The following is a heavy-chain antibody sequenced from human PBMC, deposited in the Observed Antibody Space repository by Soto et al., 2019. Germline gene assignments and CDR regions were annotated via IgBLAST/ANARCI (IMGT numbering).Heavy chain of an antibody. V-gene: IGHV3-23*01. CDR1: GFTFSSYT. CDR2: MSGSGGSI. Sequence: ELQLLESGGGLVQPGGSLRLSCAASGFTFSSYTMSWVRQAPGKGLEWVSGMSGSGGSIYYADSVKGPFTISRDNSKNTVYLQTTSLRAEDAAVYYCARGGLVGALPGYWGQGTLVIVSS. J-gene: IGHJ4*02. CDR3: ARGGLVGALPGY. D-gene: IGHD2-15*01.